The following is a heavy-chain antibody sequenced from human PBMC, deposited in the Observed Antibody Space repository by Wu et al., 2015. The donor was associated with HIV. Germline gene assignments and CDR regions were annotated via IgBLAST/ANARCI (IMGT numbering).Heavy chain of an antibody. CDR1: GGSLSTYS. J-gene: IGHJ4*02. Sequence: QVQLVQSGAEMKKPGSSVKISCKASGGSLSTYSINWVRQAPGQGLEWMGRVIPIFPTTNYVQRFQDRVTISADESTNTAYMEMSSLTSEDTAVYYCAREALTYFFDSWGQGTLVTVSS. V-gene: IGHV1-69*13. CDR2: VIPIFPTT. CDR3: AREALTYFFDS. D-gene: IGHD1-20*01.